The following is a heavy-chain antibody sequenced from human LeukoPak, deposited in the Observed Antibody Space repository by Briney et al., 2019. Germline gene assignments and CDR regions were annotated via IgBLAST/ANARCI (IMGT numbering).Heavy chain of an antibody. J-gene: IGHJ1*01. V-gene: IGHV1-8*01. Sequence: GASVKVSCKASGYTFTSYDINWVRQATGQGLEWMGWMNPNSGNTGYAQKFQGRVTMTRNTSISTAYMELSSLRSEDTAVYYCARTYYDFWSGRGEEYFQHWGQGTLVTVSS. CDR2: MNPNSGNT. CDR1: GYTFTSYD. D-gene: IGHD3-3*01. CDR3: ARTYYDFWSGRGEEYFQH.